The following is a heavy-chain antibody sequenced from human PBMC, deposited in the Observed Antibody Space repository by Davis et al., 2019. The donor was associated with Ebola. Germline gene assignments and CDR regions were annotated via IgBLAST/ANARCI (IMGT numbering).Heavy chain of an antibody. V-gene: IGHV3-64D*08. CDR1: GFTFSAHT. J-gene: IGHJ4*01. CDR2: ISSSGKT. D-gene: IGHD1-26*01. Sequence: GGSLRLSCSASGFTFSAHTMHWVRQAPGKELEYVSVISSSGKTYYADSVKGRFTISRDNSQNNVYLQMTSLRVEDTAVYYCVKEGTTTIWVDSDNWGQGTLVTVAS. CDR3: VKEGTTTIWVDSDN.